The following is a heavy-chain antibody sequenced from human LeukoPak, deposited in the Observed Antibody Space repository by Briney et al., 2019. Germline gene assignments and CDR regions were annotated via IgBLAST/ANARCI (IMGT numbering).Heavy chain of an antibody. V-gene: IGHV3-15*01. J-gene: IGHJ4*02. CDR3: TTERAAAADY. D-gene: IGHD6-25*01. CDR2: IKSKINGGTA. Sequence: GGSLRLSCAASGLTFNDAWMTWVRQSPGKGLEWVGHIKSKINGGTAAYAAPANGRFTISRDDSKDTLYLQMNSLKTEDTAVYYCTTERAAAADYWGQGTLVTVSS. CDR1: GLTFNDAW.